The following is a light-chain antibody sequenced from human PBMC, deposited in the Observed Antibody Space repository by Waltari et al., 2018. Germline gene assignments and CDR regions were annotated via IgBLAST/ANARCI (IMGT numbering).Light chain of an antibody. V-gene: IGKV3-15*01. CDR1: QSVSSN. Sequence: ETVMTQSPATLSVSPGERATLSCRASQSVSSNLAWYQQKPGQAPRLLIYGASTRATGIPARFSGSRSGTEFTLTISSLQSEDFAVYYCQQYNNWPLTFGPGTKVDIK. J-gene: IGKJ3*01. CDR3: QQYNNWPLT. CDR2: GAS.